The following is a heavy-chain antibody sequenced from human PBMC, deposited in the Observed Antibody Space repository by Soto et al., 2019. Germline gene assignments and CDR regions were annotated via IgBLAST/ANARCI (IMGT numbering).Heavy chain of an antibody. CDR3: ARGLVYYYDSSGYSPPDY. V-gene: IGHV1-2*02. D-gene: IGHD3-22*01. J-gene: IGHJ4*02. CDR2: INPNSGGT. CDR1: GYTFTGYY. Sequence: ASVKVSCKASGYTFTGYYMHWVRQAPGQGLEWMGWINPNSGGTNYAQKFQGRVTMTRETSISTAYMELSRLRSDDTAVYYCARGLVYYYDSSGYSPPDYWGQGTLVTVSS.